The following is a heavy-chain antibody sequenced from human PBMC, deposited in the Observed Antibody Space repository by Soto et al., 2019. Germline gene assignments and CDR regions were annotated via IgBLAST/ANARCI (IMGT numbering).Heavy chain of an antibody. CDR2: LFGSGAGI. CDR3: ARDKLYGMDV. V-gene: IGHV3-23*01. Sequence: GGSLRLSCAASGFTFRTYAMSWVRHAPGKGLEWVAGLFGSGAGISYADSVKGRFTISRDNSKNTLYLQMNSLRAEDTAVYYCARDKLYGMDVWGQGTTVTVSS. J-gene: IGHJ6*02. CDR1: GFTFRTYA.